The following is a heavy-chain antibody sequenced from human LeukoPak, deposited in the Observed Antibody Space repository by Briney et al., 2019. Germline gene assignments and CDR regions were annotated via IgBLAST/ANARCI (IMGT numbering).Heavy chain of an antibody. Sequence: SETLSLTCAVYGGSFSGYYWSWIRQPPGKGLEWIGEINHSGSTNYNPSLKGRVTISVDASKNQFSLKLSSVTAADTAVYYCARGQDFWSGYPDYWGQGTLVTVSS. CDR1: GGSFSGYY. J-gene: IGHJ4*02. CDR3: ARGQDFWSGYPDY. V-gene: IGHV4-34*01. CDR2: INHSGST. D-gene: IGHD3-3*01.